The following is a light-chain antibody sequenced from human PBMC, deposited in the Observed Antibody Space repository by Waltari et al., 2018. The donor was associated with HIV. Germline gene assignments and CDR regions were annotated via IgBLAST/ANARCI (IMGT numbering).Light chain of an antibody. CDR3: ISYTSSISWV. Sequence: QSALTQPASVSGSPGPSITISATGTSSNAAGYKFVSWYQQHPGKAPKLLISEVSNRPSGVSNRFSGSKSGNTASLTISGLQAEDEADYYCISYTSSISWVFGGGTRVTVV. J-gene: IGLJ3*02. CDR2: EVS. CDR1: SSNAAGYKF. V-gene: IGLV2-14*01.